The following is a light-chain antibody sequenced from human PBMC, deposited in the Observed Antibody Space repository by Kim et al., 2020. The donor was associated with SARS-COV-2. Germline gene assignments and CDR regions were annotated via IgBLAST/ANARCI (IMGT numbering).Light chain of an antibody. CDR3: QQYRNYYWT. CDR1: QNIGTW. Sequence: GDRVIITCRASQNIGTWLAWYQQKPGKAPKLLIYDVSILESGVPSRFSGSGSGTEFTLTINSLQPDDFATYYCQQYRNYYWTFGQGTKVDI. V-gene: IGKV1-5*01. J-gene: IGKJ1*01. CDR2: DVS.